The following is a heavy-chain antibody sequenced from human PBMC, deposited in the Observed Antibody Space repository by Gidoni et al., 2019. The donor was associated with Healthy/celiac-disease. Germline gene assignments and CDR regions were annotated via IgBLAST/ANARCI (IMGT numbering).Heavy chain of an antibody. CDR3: ARGGNYDFWCGYYNDYYYYYIDV. V-gene: IGHV4-59*01. J-gene: IGHJ6*03. CDR1: GGAISSCD. Sequence: VQLPESGPGLVKPSETLSVTCTGSGGAISSCDWGWNRQPPGKGLEWIGSIYYSGRTNYNPSLKSRVTISVDTSKNQFSLKLSSVTAADTAVYYCARGGNYDFWCGYYNDYYYYYIDVWGKGNPVTVS. CDR2: IYYSGRT. D-gene: IGHD3-3*01.